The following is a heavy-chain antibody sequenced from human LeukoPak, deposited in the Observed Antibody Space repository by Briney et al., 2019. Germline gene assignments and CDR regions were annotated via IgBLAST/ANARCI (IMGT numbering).Heavy chain of an antibody. Sequence: GGSLRLSCAASGFTFSSYAMHWVRQAPGKGLEWVAVISYDGSNKYYADSVKGRFTISRDNSKNTLYLQMNSLRAEDTAVYYCARDKWELQTKPDDAFDIWGQGTMVTVSS. V-gene: IGHV3-30-3*01. D-gene: IGHD1-26*01. CDR1: GFTFSSYA. J-gene: IGHJ3*02. CDR2: ISYDGSNK. CDR3: ARDKWELQTKPDDAFDI.